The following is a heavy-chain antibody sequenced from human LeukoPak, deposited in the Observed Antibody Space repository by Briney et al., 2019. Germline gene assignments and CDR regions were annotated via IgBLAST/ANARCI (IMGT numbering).Heavy chain of an antibody. Sequence: ASVKVSCKASAYTFTGYYMHWVRQAPGQGLEWMGWINPNSGGTNYAQKFQGRVTMTRDTSISTAYMELSRLRSNDTAVYYCARVYLYYDILTGYWAPKYYFDYWGQGTLVTVSS. J-gene: IGHJ4*02. CDR3: ARVYLYYDILTGYWAPKYYFDY. CDR1: AYTFTGYY. D-gene: IGHD3-9*01. V-gene: IGHV1-2*02. CDR2: INPNSGGT.